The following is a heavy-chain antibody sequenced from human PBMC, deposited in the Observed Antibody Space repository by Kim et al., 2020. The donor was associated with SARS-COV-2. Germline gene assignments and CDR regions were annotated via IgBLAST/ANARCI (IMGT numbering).Heavy chain of an antibody. V-gene: IGHV4-4*02. J-gene: IGHJ4*02. D-gene: IGHD6-19*01. CDR1: GGSISSSNW. Sequence: SETLSLTCAVSGGSISSSNWWSWGRQPPGKGLEWIGENYHGGSTNYNPSLKSRVTIAVDKSKNQFSLTLSSVTAADTAVYYWASLCWQWLVGERGYFHYWAQGPLLPVPS. CDR2: NYHGGST. CDR3: ASLCWQWLVGERGYFHY.